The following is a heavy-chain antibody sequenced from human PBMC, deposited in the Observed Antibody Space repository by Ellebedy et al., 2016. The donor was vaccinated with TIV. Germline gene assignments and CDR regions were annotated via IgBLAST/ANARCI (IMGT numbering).Heavy chain of an antibody. V-gene: IGHV5-51*01. CDR3: ARRGYYYGLDV. CDR1: GYTFINYW. J-gene: IGHJ6*02. Sequence: KVSCKASGYTFINYWIGWVRQMPGKGLEWMGIIYPGNSDTTYSPSFQGQVTISADKSISTAYLQWSSLEASDTAIYYCARRGYYYGLDVWGLGTAVTVSS. CDR2: IYPGNSDT.